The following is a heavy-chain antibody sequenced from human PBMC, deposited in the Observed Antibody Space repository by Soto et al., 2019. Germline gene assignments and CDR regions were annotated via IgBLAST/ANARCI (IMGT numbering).Heavy chain of an antibody. CDR1: GGAISSSSYY. V-gene: IGHV4-39*01. CDR3: ARHTPAISLSAP. J-gene: IGHJ1*01. CDR2: IDYSGST. D-gene: IGHD2-15*01. Sequence: QLQLQESGPGLVKPSETLSLTCTVSGGAISSSSYYWGWMRQPPGKGLEWIGSIDYSGSTYYNPSLKSRVTISVNTTTNQYTLKPRSGTAADTAVYYCARHTPAISLSAPWCQGTLVTVSS.